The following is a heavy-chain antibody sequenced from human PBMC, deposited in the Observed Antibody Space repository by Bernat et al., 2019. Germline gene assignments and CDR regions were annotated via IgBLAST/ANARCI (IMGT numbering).Heavy chain of an antibody. CDR1: GGSISGYY. CDR3: AKYVSWRYFDY. CDR2: IYSSGTT. J-gene: IGHJ4*02. Sequence: QVQLQESGPGLVKPSETLSLTCTVSGGSISGYYWNWIRQPAGKGLEWIGRIYSSGTTNYNPSLKSRVTMSVDMSKNQFSLKLSSVTAADTAVYYCAKYVSWRYFDYWGQGTLVTVSS. D-gene: IGHD3-10*02. V-gene: IGHV4-4*07.